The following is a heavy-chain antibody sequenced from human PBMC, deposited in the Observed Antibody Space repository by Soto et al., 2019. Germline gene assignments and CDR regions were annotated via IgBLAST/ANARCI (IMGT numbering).Heavy chain of an antibody. CDR3: ARVRSNWYYYMDV. D-gene: IGHD4-4*01. CDR1: GGSISSYY. Sequence: SETLSLTCTVSGGSISSYYWSWIRQPPGKGLEWIGYIYYSGSTNYNPSLKSRVTISVDTSKNQFSLKLSSVTAADTAVYYCARVRSNWYYYMDVWGKGTTVTVSS. CDR2: IYYSGST. J-gene: IGHJ6*03. V-gene: IGHV4-59*12.